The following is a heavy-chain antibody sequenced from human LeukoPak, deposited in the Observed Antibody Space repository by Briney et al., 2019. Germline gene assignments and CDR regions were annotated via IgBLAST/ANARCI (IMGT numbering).Heavy chain of an antibody. CDR3: AKDLYGYSSSWYHY. CDR1: GFTFDDYA. D-gene: IGHD6-13*01. V-gene: IGHV3-9*01. J-gene: IGHJ4*02. Sequence: GGSLRLSCASSGFTFDDYALHWVRQAPGKGLEWVSGITWHGGTIGYAGSVKGRFTISRDNAKNTLYLQMNSLRAEDTAVYYCAKDLYGYSSSWYHYWGQGTLVTVSS. CDR2: ITWHGGTI.